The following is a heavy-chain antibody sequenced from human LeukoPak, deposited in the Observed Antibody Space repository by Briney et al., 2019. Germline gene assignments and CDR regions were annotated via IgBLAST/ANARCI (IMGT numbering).Heavy chain of an antibody. J-gene: IGHJ4*02. CDR3: ARAANSYESSGYSTYFAY. Sequence: GGSLRLSCAASGFIFSNAWMTWVRQAPGKGLEWVANIKQGGSEKYYVDSVKGRFTTSRDTAKNSLYLQMNTLRAEETAVYYCARAANSYESSGYSTYFAYWGPGTLVTVSS. D-gene: IGHD3-22*01. CDR1: GFIFSNAW. CDR2: IKQGGSEK. V-gene: IGHV3-7*01.